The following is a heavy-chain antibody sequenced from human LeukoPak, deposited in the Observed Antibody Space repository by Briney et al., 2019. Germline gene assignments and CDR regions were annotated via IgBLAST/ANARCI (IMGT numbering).Heavy chain of an antibody. CDR3: ARELSAFDI. J-gene: IGHJ3*02. CDR2: FSSDGSTK. V-gene: IGHV3-30-3*01. Sequence: GGSLRLSCAASGFTFSTYPMHWVRQAPGKGLEWVAVFSSDGSTKFYADSVKGRFTISRDNSKNTLYLQMNSLRVEDTAVYSCARELSAFDIWGQGTMVTVSS. CDR1: GFTFSTYP.